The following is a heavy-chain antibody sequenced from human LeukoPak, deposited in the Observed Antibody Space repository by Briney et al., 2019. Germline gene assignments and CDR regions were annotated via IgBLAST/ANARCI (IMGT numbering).Heavy chain of an antibody. D-gene: IGHD2-2*01. CDR1: GGSFSGYY. V-gene: IGHV4-34*01. CDR3: ARSAHRDSTIVVVPAAIRGYFDY. J-gene: IGHJ4*02. Sequence: PSETLSLTCAVYGGSFSGYYWSWIRQPPGKGLEWIGEINHSGSTNYNPSLKSRVTISVNTSKNQFSLKLSSVTAADTAVYYCARSAHRDSTIVVVPAAIRGYFDYWGQGTLVTVSS. CDR2: INHSGST.